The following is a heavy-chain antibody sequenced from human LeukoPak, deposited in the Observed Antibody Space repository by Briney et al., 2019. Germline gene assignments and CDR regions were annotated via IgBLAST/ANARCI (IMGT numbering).Heavy chain of an antibody. D-gene: IGHD6-6*01. CDR3: ARRAARPPYFDY. Sequence: GGSLRLSCAASGFTFSDYYMNWIRRAPGKGLEWVSYISSSASTIYYADPVKGRFTISRDNAKNSLFLQMNSLRAEDTAVYYCARRAARPPYFDYWGRGIRVPVSS. V-gene: IGHV3-11*04. CDR1: GFTFSDYY. J-gene: IGHJ4*02. CDR2: ISSSASTI.